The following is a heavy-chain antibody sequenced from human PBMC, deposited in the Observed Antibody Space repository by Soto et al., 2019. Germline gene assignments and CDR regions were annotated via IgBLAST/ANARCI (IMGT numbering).Heavy chain of an antibody. J-gene: IGHJ4*02. D-gene: IGHD5-12*01. Sequence: EVQLVESGGGLVQPGGSLRLSCAASGFTFSSYWMHWVCQAPGKGLVWVSRINSDGSSTSYADSVKGRFTISRDNAKNTLYLQMNSLRAEDTAVYYCAGSGYDRAIDYWGQGTLVTVSS. V-gene: IGHV3-74*01. CDR3: AGSGYDRAIDY. CDR1: GFTFSSYW. CDR2: INSDGSST.